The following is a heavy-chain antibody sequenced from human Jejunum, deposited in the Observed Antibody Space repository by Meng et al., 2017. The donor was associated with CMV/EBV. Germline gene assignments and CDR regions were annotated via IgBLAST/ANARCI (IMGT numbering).Heavy chain of an antibody. Sequence: HVHLQQCGAGPLQPSETLSLTFGAYGAPFSGYWRWVRQPPGKGLELIGEITHSGSTNYNVSLKSRVTISIDTSKNQFSLKMTSMTAADTAVYFCARELTLSRGLFDYWGQGTLVTVSS. CDR3: ARELTLSRGLFDY. V-gene: IGHV4-34*01. D-gene: IGHD3-9*01. CDR1: GAPFSGY. J-gene: IGHJ4*02. CDR2: ITHSGST.